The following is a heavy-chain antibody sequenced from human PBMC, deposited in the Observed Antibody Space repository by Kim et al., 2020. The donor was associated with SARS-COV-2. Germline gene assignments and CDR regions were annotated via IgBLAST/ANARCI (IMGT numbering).Heavy chain of an antibody. D-gene: IGHD2-2*02. CDR3: ASTYCSSTSCYTEPPYY. Sequence: GGSLRLSCAASGFTFSSYAMHWVRQAPGKGLEWVAVISYDGSNKYYADSVKGRFTISRDNSKNTLYLQMNSLRAEDTAVYYCASTYCSSTSCYTEPPYY. CDR1: GFTFSSYA. CDR2: ISYDGSNK. J-gene: IGHJ6*01. V-gene: IGHV3-30-3*01.